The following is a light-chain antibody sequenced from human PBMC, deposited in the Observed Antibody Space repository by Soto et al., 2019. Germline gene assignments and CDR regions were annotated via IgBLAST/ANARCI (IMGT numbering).Light chain of an antibody. CDR3: LSFDSSLSVV. CDR2: GNT. CDR1: SSNIGAGYD. J-gene: IGLJ2*01. V-gene: IGLV1-40*01. Sequence: QAVVTQPPSVSGAPGQRVTISCTGSSSNIGAGYDVHWYQQLPGRAPKLLIYGNTNRPSGVPDRFSGSKSGTSASLAITGLQAEDEADYYCLSFDSSLSVVLGGGTKVTVL.